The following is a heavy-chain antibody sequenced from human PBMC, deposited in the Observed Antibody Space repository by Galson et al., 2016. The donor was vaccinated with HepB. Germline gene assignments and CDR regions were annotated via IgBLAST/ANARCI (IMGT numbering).Heavy chain of an antibody. D-gene: IGHD2-2*01. CDR1: GFSFSRYW. J-gene: IGHJ4*02. Sequence: SLRLSCAASGFSFSRYWMSWVRQAPGKGLEWVANIQLDGSETFYVDSVRGRFTVSRDDAKNSLYLQMNSLRAEDTAVYYCARDLYCNSASCLISGYYFDHWGQGTLVTVSS. CDR2: IQLDGSET. CDR3: ARDLYCNSASCLISGYYFDH. V-gene: IGHV3-7*01.